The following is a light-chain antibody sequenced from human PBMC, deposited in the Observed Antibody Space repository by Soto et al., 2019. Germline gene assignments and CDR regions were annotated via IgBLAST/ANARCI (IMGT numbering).Light chain of an antibody. CDR2: GAS. J-gene: IGKJ1*01. CDR1: QSVSSY. Sequence: EIVLTQSPGSLSLSPGERATLSCRASQSVSSYLAWYQQKPGQAPRLLISGASSRATGFPGRFSGSGSGTDFSLTISRLEPEDSAEYYCQQYSSPPRTFGQGTKVEIK. CDR3: QQYSSPPRT. V-gene: IGKV3-20*01.